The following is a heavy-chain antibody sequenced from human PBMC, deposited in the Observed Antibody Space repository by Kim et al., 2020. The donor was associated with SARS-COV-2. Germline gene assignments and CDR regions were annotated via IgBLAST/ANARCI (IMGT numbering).Heavy chain of an antibody. V-gene: IGHV3-23*01. CDR3: AKDRGTYLSHFDY. Sequence: YADSVKGRFTISRDNSKNTLYLQMISLRAEDTAVYYCAKDRGTYLSHFDYWVQGTLVTVSS. J-gene: IGHJ4*02. D-gene: IGHD1-26*01.